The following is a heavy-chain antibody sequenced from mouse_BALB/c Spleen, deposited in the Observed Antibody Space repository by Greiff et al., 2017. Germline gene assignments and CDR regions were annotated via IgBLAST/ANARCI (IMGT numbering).Heavy chain of an antibody. Sequence: EVQRVESGGGLVQPGGSRKLSCAASGFTFSSFGMHWVRQAPEKGLEWVAYISSGSITIYYADTVKGRFTIARDNPKNTLFLQMTSLRSEDTAMYYCASERLRQGFAYWGEGTLVTVSA. V-gene: IGHV5-17*02. CDR3: ASERLRQGFAY. D-gene: IGHD2-4*01. CDR1: GFTFSSFG. CDR2: ISSGSITI. J-gene: IGHJ3*01.